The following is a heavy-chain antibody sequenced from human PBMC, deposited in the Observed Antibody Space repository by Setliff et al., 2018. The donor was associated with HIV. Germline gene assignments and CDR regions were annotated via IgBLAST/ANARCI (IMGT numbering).Heavy chain of an antibody. V-gene: IGHV1-69*13. J-gene: IGHJ6*04. Sequence: ASVKVSCKASGGTFSSYAINWVRQAPGQGLEWMGGIIPIFRTAHSAQNFQDRVTITADESTSTAYMELRSLRSDDTAVYYCARVKILSPMDVWGKGTTVTVSS. D-gene: IGHD2-15*01. CDR2: IIPIFRTA. CDR3: ARVKILSPMDV. CDR1: GGTFSSYA.